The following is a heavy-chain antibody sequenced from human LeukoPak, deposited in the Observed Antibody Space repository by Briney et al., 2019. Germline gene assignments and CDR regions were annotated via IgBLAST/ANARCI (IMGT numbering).Heavy chain of an antibody. J-gene: IGHJ3*01. V-gene: IGHV4-61*01. CDR3: VRETTTEYYDSSGYYRQTEVFDA. D-gene: IGHD3-22*01. Sequence: PSETLSLTCTVSGDSVRSDTYYWSWLRQPPGTGLEWIGFVYYSGRTNYNASLKSRVTMSVDTSKNQFSLMLRSVTAADTAVYYCVRETTTEYYDSSGYYRQTEVFDAWGQGTMVTVSS. CDR1: GDSVRSDTYY. CDR2: VYYSGRT.